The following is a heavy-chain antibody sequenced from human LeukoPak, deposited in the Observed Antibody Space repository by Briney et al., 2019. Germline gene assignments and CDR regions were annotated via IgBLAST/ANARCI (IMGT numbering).Heavy chain of an antibody. V-gene: IGHV3-11*06. D-gene: IGHD4-17*01. CDR2: ISSSGAFT. CDR1: GFAFSDYY. J-gene: IGHJ4*02. CDR3: ARRPDGDYFDY. Sequence: PGGSLRPSCAASGFAFSDYYMSWIRQAPGKGLEWVSYISSSGAFTNSADSVKGRLTISRDNTKNSLSLQVKNLRAEDTAVYYCARRPDGDYFDYWGQGTQVTVSS.